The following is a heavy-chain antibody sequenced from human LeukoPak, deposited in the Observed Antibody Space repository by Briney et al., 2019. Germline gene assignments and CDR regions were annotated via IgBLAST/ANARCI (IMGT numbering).Heavy chain of an antibody. CDR1: GFTFSSYS. Sequence: GGSLRLSCAASGFTFSSYSMNWVRQAPGKGLEWVSSISSSSSYIYYADSVKGRFTISRDNAKNSLYLQMNSLRAEDTAVYYCARAPYGSGSAHFDYWGQGTLVTVSS. D-gene: IGHD3-10*01. J-gene: IGHJ4*02. V-gene: IGHV3-21*01. CDR3: ARAPYGSGSAHFDY. CDR2: ISSSSSYI.